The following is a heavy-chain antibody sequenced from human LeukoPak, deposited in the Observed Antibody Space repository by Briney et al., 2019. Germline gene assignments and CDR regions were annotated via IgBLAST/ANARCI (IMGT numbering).Heavy chain of an antibody. D-gene: IGHD3-3*01. J-gene: IGHJ3*02. CDR2: FDPEDGET. V-gene: IGHV1-24*01. CDR1: GYTLTELS. CDR3: ARDCGFWSGYPI. Sequence: ASVKVSCKVSGYTLTELSMHWVRQAPGKGLEWMGGFDPEDGETIYARKFQGRVTMTEDTSTDTAYMELSRLRSDDTAVYYCARDCGFWSGYPIWGQGTMVTVSS.